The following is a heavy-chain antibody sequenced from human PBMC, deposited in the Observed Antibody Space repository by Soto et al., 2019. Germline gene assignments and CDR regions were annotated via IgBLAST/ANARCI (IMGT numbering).Heavy chain of an antibody. CDR1: CYTFTSYG. Sequence: ASENVSCKASCYTFTSYGISWGRQAPGQGLEWMGWISAYNGNTNYAQKLQGRVTMTTDTSTSTAYMELRSLRSDDTAVYYCAHRYYYGSGSPRGAAFDIWGQGTMVTVSS. J-gene: IGHJ3*02. D-gene: IGHD3-10*01. CDR3: AHRYYYGSGSPRGAAFDI. CDR2: ISAYNGNT. V-gene: IGHV1-18*01.